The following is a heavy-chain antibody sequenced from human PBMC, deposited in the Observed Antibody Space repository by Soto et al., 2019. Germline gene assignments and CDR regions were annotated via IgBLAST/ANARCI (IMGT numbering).Heavy chain of an antibody. D-gene: IGHD6-13*01. CDR3: ARDAGIAAAGTGYYYYGMDV. CDR2: IYYSGST. CDR1: GGSISSGGYY. Sequence: SETLSLTCTVSGGSISSGGYYWSWIRQHPGKGLEWIGYIYYSGSTYYNPSLKSRVTISVDTSKNQFSLKLSSVTAADTAVYYCARDAGIAAAGTGYYYYGMDVWGQGTTVTV. J-gene: IGHJ6*02. V-gene: IGHV4-31*03.